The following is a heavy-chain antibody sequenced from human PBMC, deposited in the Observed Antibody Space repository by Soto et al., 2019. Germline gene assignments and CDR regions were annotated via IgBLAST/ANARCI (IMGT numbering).Heavy chain of an antibody. CDR3: ARDTGDTAMVMGFYYYYGMDV. J-gene: IGHJ6*02. Sequence: ASVKVSCKASGYTFTSYGISWVRQAPGQGLEWMGWISAYNGNTNCAQRLQGRVTMATDTSTSTAYMELRSLRSDDTAVYYCARDTGDTAMVMGFYYYYGMDVWGQGTTVTVSS. D-gene: IGHD5-18*01. CDR2: ISAYNGNT. V-gene: IGHV1-18*04. CDR1: GYTFTSYG.